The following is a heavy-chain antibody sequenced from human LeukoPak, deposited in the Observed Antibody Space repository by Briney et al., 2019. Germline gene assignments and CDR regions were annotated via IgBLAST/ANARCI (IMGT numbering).Heavy chain of an antibody. CDR3: AKDGAHDYGDYENYYYYMDV. D-gene: IGHD4-17*01. CDR2: ISGSGGST. V-gene: IGHV3-23*01. J-gene: IGHJ6*03. Sequence: GGSLRLSCAASGFTFSSYVMSWVRQAPGKGLEWVSAISGSGGSTYYADSVKGRFTISRDNSKNTLYLQMNSLRAEDTAVYYCAKDGAHDYGDYENYYYYMDVWGKGTTVTVSS. CDR1: GFTFSSYV.